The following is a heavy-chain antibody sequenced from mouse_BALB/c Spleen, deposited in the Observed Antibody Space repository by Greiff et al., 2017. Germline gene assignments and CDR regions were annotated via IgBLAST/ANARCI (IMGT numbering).Heavy chain of an antibody. CDR2: INPSNGGT. CDR3: TRGVRQGYAMDY. J-gene: IGHJ4*01. V-gene: IGHV1S81*02. D-gene: IGHD2-14*01. CDR1: GYTFTSYY. Sequence: VQLQQSGAELVKPGASVKLSCKASGYTFTSYYMYWVKQRPGQGLEWIGEINPSNGGTNFNEKFKSKATLTVDKSSSTAYMQLSSLTSEDSAVYYCTRGVRQGYAMDYWGQGTSVTVSS.